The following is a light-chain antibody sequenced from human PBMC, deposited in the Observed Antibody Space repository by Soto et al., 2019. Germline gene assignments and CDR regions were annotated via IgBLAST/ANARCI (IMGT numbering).Light chain of an antibody. V-gene: IGKV3-20*01. Sequence: EIVLTQSPGTLSLSPGERATLSCRASQSVSSTYLAWYQHKPGQAPRLLIYGASSRATGIPDRFSGSGSGTDFTLTINRLEPEDFATYFCQQSYNFLFTFGPGTKVDI. CDR1: QSVSSTY. J-gene: IGKJ3*01. CDR2: GAS. CDR3: QQSYNFLFT.